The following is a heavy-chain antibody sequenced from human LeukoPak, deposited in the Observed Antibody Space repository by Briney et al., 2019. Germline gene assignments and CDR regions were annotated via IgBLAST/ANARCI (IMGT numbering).Heavy chain of an antibody. J-gene: IGHJ4*02. CDR3: ARDQAPFDY. CDR1: GFIFSSYA. V-gene: IGHV3-48*02. CDR2: ISPSSSSI. Sequence: GGSLRLSCAASGFIFSSYAMSWVRQAPGKGLEWLSYISPSSSSIYYADSVTGRFTISRDNAKHSLYLHMNSLTDEDTAVYYCARDQAPFDYWGQGTLVTVSS.